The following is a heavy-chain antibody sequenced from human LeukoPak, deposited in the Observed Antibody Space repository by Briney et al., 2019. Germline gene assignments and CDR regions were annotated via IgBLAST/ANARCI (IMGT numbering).Heavy chain of an antibody. J-gene: IGHJ4*02. Sequence: PSETLSLTCTVSGGSISSSSYYWGWIRQPPGKGLEWIGSIYYSGSTYYNPSLKSRVTISVDTSKNQFSLKLSSVTAADTAVYYCARQEDCSGGSCLFDYWGQGTLVTVSS. CDR2: IYYSGST. D-gene: IGHD2-15*01. CDR1: GGSISSSSYY. CDR3: ARQEDCSGGSCLFDY. V-gene: IGHV4-39*01.